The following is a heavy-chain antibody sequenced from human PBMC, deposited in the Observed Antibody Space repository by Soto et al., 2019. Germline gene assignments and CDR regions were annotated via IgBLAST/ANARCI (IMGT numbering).Heavy chain of an antibody. CDR1: GFSFRNYA. Sequence: PGGSLRLSCAAPGFSFRNYAMSWVRQAPGKGLEWISTLTGSSSNIYYADSMKGRFAISRDNSRNTLYLQMNSLTAEDTAVYYCANGRATYGLLTHDYWGQGTLVTVSS. V-gene: IGHV3-23*01. CDR2: LTGSSSNI. CDR3: ANGRATYGLLTHDY. D-gene: IGHD3-10*01. J-gene: IGHJ4*02.